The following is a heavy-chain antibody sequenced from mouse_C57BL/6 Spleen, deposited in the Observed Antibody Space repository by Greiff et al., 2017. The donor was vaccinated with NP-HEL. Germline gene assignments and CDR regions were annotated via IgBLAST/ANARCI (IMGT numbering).Heavy chain of an antibody. V-gene: IGHV2-5*01. CDR1: GFSLTSYG. CDR3: AKNDDGYYDAMDY. J-gene: IGHJ4*01. Sequence: VQLQQSGPGLVQPSQSLSITCTVSGFSLTSYGVHWVRQSPGKGLEWLGVIWRGGSTDYNAAFMSRLSITKDNSKSQVFFKMNSLQADDTAIYYCAKNDDGYYDAMDYWGQGTSVTVSS. D-gene: IGHD2-3*01. CDR2: IWRGGST.